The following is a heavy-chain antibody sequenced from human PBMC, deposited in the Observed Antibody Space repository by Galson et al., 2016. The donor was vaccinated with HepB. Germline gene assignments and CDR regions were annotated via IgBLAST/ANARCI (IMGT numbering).Heavy chain of an antibody. CDR2: IDPRGADI. V-gene: IGHV5-10-1*01. D-gene: IGHD3-22*01. Sequence: QSGAEVKKPGESLRISCQASGYSFTDYWITWVRQMPGKGLEWMGRIDPRGADINSSPSFQGRVTISVDRSISAAYLQWSRLRASDTATYYCARHVHSSSSGADDFWGQGSLVTVSS. J-gene: IGHJ4*02. CDR3: ARHVHSSSSGADDF. CDR1: GYSFTDYW.